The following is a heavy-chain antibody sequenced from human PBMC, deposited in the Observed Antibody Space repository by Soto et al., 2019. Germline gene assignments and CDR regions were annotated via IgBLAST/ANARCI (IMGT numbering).Heavy chain of an antibody. CDR1: GRSISRGDYF. CDR2: IHYSGST. J-gene: IGHJ6*02. V-gene: IGHV4-30-4*01. CDR3: ARDPRGLYKWNYGSGMDV. Sequence: QVQLQESGPGLVKPSQTLSLTCIVSGRSISRGDYFWSWIRQPPGKGLEWIGYIHYSGSTDYNPSRKSRAPISVTTSNNHFSLKLRAVTAADTAVYYCARDPRGLYKWNYGSGMDVWGQGTTVIVSS. D-gene: IGHD1-7*01.